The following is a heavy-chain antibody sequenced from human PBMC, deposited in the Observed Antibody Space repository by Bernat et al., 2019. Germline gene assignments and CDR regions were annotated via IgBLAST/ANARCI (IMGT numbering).Heavy chain of an antibody. J-gene: IGHJ4*02. Sequence: EVQLVQSGAEVKKPGESLKISCKGSGYSFASYWIGWVRQMPGKGLQWMGIIYPGDSDTRYSPSFQGQVTSAADKSITTAYLKWSSMTASGTAMYYCARGATSGDYEVGFDYWGQGTLVTVSS. CDR3: ARGATSGDYEVGFDY. CDR2: IYPGDSDT. V-gene: IGHV5-51*01. CDR1: GYSFASYW. D-gene: IGHD5-12*01.